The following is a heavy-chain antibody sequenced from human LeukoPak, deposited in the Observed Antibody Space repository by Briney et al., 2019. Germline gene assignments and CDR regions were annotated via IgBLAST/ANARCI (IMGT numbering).Heavy chain of an antibody. CDR3: AKDQSSGWPNYFDY. D-gene: IGHD6-19*01. J-gene: IGHJ4*02. CDR1: GFTFSSYA. Sequence: GGSLRLSCAAPGFTFSSYAMSWVRQAPGKGLQWVSAISGSGGSTYYSDSVKGRFTISRDNSKSTLYLQMNSLRAEDTALYYCAKDQSSGWPNYFDYWGQGTLVTVSS. V-gene: IGHV3-23*01. CDR2: ISGSGGST.